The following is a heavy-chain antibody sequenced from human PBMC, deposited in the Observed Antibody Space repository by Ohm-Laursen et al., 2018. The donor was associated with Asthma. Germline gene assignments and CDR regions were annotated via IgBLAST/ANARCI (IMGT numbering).Heavy chain of an antibody. J-gene: IGHJ4*02. CDR2: IWYDGSNK. V-gene: IGHV3-33*06. CDR3: AKAQYPDYYDSSGYTLLFDY. CDR1: GFTFSSYG. D-gene: IGHD3-22*01. Sequence: SLRLSCVASGFTFSSYGMHWVRQAPGKGLEWVAVIWYDGSNKYYADSVKGRFTISRDNSKNTLYLQMNSLRAEDTAVYYCAKAQYPDYYDSSGYTLLFDYWGQGTLVTVSS.